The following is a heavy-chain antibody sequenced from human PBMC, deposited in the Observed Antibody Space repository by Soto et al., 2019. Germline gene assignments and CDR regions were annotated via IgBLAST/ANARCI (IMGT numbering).Heavy chain of an antibody. V-gene: IGHV3-30-3*01. CDR2: ISYEGGTK. J-gene: IGHJ3*02. D-gene: IGHD1-1*01. Sequence: QVQLVESGGGVVQPGRSLRLSCAAFGFTFDDYSMHWVRQAPGKGLEWVALISYEGGTKYYADSVKGRFTISRDNAKNNMFLEENSVRTEDTEAYYWAQPHIQSAWKDGFDIGGQAKVVPVSS. CDR1: GFTFDDYS. CDR3: AQPHIQSAWKDGFDI.